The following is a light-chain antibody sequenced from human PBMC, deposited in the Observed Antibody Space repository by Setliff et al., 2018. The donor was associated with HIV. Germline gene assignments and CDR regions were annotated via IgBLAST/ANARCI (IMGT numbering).Light chain of an antibody. CDR3: SSYISSSTL. CDR1: SSDAGGYNF. CDR2: EVS. Sequence: QSVLTQPASVSGSPGQSITISCTGTSSDAGGYNFVSWYQQHPGKAPKLIIYEVSNRPSGVSNRFSGSKSGNTASLTISGLQAEDEADYYCSSYISSSTLFGTGTQLTVL. J-gene: IGLJ1*01. V-gene: IGLV2-14*01.